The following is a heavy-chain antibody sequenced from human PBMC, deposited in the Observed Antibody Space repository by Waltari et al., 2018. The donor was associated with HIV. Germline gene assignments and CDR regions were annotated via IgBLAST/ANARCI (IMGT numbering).Heavy chain of an antibody. CDR1: GFSFRSSG. D-gene: IGHD3-22*01. V-gene: IGHV3-30*18. CDR3: AKDPYYYDSSGYADYFDY. CDR2: ISDDGSNK. Sequence: QVRLVESGGGAVQPRRPPSLPCADSGFSFRSSGLPSVTQAPGTGLEWVAVISDDGSNKYYAGSVKGRFTISRDNSKNTLYLQMNSLRAEDTAVYYCAKDPYYYDSSGYADYFDYWGQGTLVTVSS. J-gene: IGHJ4*02.